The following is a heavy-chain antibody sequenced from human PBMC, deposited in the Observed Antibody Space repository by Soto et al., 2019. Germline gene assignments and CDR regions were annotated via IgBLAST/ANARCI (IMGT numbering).Heavy chain of an antibody. CDR2: VYHNGLT. Sequence: QVQLQQSGPGLVKPSGTLSLTCAVSGDSISTNKWWSRVRQPPGKGLEWIGEVYHNGLTNYNASLKSRVTMSVDTSKNQFSLKLTSVTAADTAIYYCARDVAVPGESDRFDYWGQGTLVTVSS. CDR3: ARDVAVPGESDRFDY. J-gene: IGHJ4*02. V-gene: IGHV4-4*02. CDR1: GDSISTNKW. D-gene: IGHD6-19*01.